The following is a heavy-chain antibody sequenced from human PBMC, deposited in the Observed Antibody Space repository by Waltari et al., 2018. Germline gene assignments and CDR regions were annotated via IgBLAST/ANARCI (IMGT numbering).Heavy chain of an antibody. V-gene: IGHV3-30-3*01. CDR1: GFTFSSYA. CDR2: ISYDGSNK. CDR3: ARDLRSGEDY. J-gene: IGHJ4*02. D-gene: IGHD6-19*01. Sequence: QVQLVESGGGVVQPGRSLRLSCAASGFTFSSYAMHWVRQAPGKGLEWVAVISYDGSNKYYADSVKGRFTISRDNSKNTLYLQMNSLRAEDTAVYYCARDLRSGEDYWGQGILVTVSS.